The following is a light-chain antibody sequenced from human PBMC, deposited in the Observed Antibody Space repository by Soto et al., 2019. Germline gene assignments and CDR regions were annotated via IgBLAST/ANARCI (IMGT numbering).Light chain of an antibody. CDR3: KSYARGGARV. V-gene: IGLV2-14*01. J-gene: IGLJ3*02. Sequence: QSALTQPASVSGSPGQSITISCTGTSSDIGGYNYVSWYQQHPGKAPKLIIYEVSNRPSGASSRFSGSKSGNTASLTISGLQADYEADYYCKSYARGGARVFGGGPKLTVL. CDR2: EVS. CDR1: SSDIGGYNY.